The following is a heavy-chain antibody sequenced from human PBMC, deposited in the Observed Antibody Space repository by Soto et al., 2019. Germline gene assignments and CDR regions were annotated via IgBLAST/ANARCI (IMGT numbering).Heavy chain of an antibody. V-gene: IGHV3-33*01. CDR2: VWYDGSNG. CDR1: GFIFSNFG. CDR3: ARDPRTARASAMDV. J-gene: IGHJ6*02. D-gene: IGHD6-6*01. Sequence: PGGSLRLSCTASGFIFSNFGMHWVRQAPGKGLEWVAGVWYDGSNGVSAESVKGRFTISRDNSKNTLYLQMTSLRAEDTAVYYCARDPRTARASAMDVWGQGTTVTVSS.